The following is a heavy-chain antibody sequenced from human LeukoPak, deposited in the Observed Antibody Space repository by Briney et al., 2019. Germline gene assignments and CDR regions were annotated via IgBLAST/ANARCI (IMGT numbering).Heavy chain of an antibody. V-gene: IGHV1-69*13. J-gene: IGHJ6*02. Sequence: GASVKVSCKASGDTFSSYAISWVRQAPGQGLEWMGGIIPIFGTANYAQKFQGRVTITADESTSTAYMELGSLRSEDTAVYYCARTLDCSSTSCYTEPNYYYYGMDVWGQGTTVTVSS. CDR3: ARTLDCSSTSCYTEPNYYYYGMDV. CDR2: IIPIFGTA. CDR1: GDTFSSYA. D-gene: IGHD2-2*02.